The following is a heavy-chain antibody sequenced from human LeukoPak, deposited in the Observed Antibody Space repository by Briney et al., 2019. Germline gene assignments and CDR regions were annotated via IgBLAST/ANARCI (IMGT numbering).Heavy chain of an antibody. CDR3: ARARGYSYGFDY. D-gene: IGHD5-18*01. J-gene: IGHJ4*02. CDR2: ISSSSSYI. CDR1: GFTFSSYS. V-gene: IGHV3-21*01. Sequence: GGSLRLSCAASGFTFSSYSMNWVRQAPGKGLEWVSSISSSSSYIYYADSVKGRFTISRDNAKNSLYLQMNSLRAEDTAVYYCARARGYSYGFDYWGQGTLVTVSS.